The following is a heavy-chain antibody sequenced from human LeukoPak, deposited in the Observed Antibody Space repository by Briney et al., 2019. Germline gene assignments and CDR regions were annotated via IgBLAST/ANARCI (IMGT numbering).Heavy chain of an antibody. CDR1: GFTFSSYA. D-gene: IGHD1-7*01. V-gene: IGHV3-66*01. Sequence: GGSLRLSCAASGFTFSSYAMSWVRQAPGKGLEWVSILYSGGSTYYAESVRGRFTISRDNSKNTLYLQMNSLRAEDTAVYYCARGAANWNYDDAFDIWGQGTMVTVSS. J-gene: IGHJ3*02. CDR3: ARGAANWNYDDAFDI. CDR2: LYSGGST.